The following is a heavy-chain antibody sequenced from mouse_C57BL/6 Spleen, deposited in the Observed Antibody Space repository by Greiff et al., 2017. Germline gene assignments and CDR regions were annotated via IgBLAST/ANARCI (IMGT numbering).Heavy chain of an antibody. D-gene: IGHD1-1*01. CDR1: GYTFTSYW. Sequence: QVQLQQPGAELVKPGASVKMSCKASGYTFTSYWITWVKQRPGQGLEWIGDIYPGSGSTNYNEKFKSKATLTVDTSSSTAYMQLSSLTSEDAAVYYCARLYYGSSYPFGYWGQGTTLTVSS. CDR2: IYPGSGST. V-gene: IGHV1-55*01. J-gene: IGHJ2*01. CDR3: ARLYYGSSYPFGY.